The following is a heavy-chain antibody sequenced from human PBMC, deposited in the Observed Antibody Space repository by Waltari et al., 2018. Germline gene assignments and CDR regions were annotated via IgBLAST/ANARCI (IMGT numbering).Heavy chain of an antibody. J-gene: IGHJ4*02. D-gene: IGHD3-22*01. CDR1: GFNFISYA. Sequence: EEHLLESGGGLAQPGGSLRLSCAASGFNFISYAMSWVRQAPGKGLDWFSGISDSGVITKYADSVKGRFTVSRDNSKNTVFLHLNSLRAEDTAIYYCARHLYSIDYLELAKWGQGTLVTVSS. CDR2: ISDSGVIT. CDR3: ARHLYSIDYLELAK. V-gene: IGHV3-23*01.